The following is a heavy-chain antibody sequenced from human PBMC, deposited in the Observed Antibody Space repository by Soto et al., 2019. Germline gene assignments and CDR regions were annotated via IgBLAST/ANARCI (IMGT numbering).Heavy chain of an antibody. CDR1: GFTFSSYA. V-gene: IGHV3-23*01. CDR3: ARGSKDSYPGSRIFDF. J-gene: IGHJ4*02. Sequence: GGSLRLSCAASGFTFSSYAMSWVRQAPGKGLEWVSAISGSGVSTYYADSVKGRFTISRDNSKNTLYLQMSSLRAEDSAVYYCARGSKDSYPGSRIFDFWGRANLVTVXS. CDR2: ISGSGVST. D-gene: IGHD2-15*01.